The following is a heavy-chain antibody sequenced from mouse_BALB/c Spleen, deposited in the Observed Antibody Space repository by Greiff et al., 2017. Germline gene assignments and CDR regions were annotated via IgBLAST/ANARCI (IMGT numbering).Heavy chain of an antibody. D-gene: IGHD1-1*01. Sequence: EVQLVESGGGLVKPGGSLKLSCAASGFTFSDYYMYWVRQTPEKRLEWVATISDGGSYTYYPDSVKGRFTISSDNAKNNLYLQMSSLKSEDTAMYYCARDRIYYYGSSYEAWFAYWGQGTLVTVSA. CDR3: ARDRIYYYGSSYEAWFAY. CDR1: GFTFSDYY. J-gene: IGHJ3*01. CDR2: ISDGGSYT. V-gene: IGHV5-4*02.